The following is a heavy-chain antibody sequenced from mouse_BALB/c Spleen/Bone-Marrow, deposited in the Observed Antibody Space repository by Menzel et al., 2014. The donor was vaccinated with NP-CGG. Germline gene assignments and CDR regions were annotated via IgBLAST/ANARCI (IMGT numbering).Heavy chain of an antibody. CDR1: GFTFSSFG. CDR2: ISSGSSTI. Sequence: DVKLQESGGGLVQPGGSRKLSCAASGFTFSSFGMHWVRQAPEKGLEWVAYISSGSSTIYYADTVKGRFTISRDNPKNTLFLQMTSLRSEDTAMYYCARRRECYAMDYWGQGTSVTVSS. J-gene: IGHJ4*01. V-gene: IGHV5-17*02. CDR3: ARRRECYAMDY.